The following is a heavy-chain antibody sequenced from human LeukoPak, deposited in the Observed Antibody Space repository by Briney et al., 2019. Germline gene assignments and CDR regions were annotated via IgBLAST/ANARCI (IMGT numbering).Heavy chain of an antibody. CDR1: GFTFSSYA. CDR3: AREGAAAGTLGEYFQH. Sequence: PGRSLRLSCAASGFTFSSYAMHWVRQAPGKGLEWVAVISYDGSNKYYADSVKGRFTISRDNSKNTLYLQMNSLRAEDTAVYYCAREGAAAGTLGEYFQHWGQGTLVTVSS. CDR2: ISYDGSNK. D-gene: IGHD6-13*01. J-gene: IGHJ1*01. V-gene: IGHV3-30-3*01.